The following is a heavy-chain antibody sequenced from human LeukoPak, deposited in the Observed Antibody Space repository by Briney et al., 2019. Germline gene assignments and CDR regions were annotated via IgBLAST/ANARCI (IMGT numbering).Heavy chain of an antibody. V-gene: IGHV3-73*01. CDR2: VRTKTDSYAT. CDR1: GLSFSDSA. D-gene: IGHD5-18*01. J-gene: IGHJ4*02. CDR3: TTRGDKYGLHY. Sequence: PGGSLRLSCAASGLSFSDSAMHWVRQASGKGLEWVAHVRTKTDSYATTYSASVQGRFTISRDDSKNTAYLQMNSLKSEDTAVYYCTTRGDKYGLHYWGQGTLVTVSS.